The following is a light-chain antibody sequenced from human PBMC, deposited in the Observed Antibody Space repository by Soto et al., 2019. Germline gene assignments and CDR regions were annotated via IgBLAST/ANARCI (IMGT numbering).Light chain of an antibody. Sequence: QSALTQPASVSGSPGQSITISCTGTSSDVGGYNYVSWYQQHRGKVPKLLIYDVSNRPSGVSNRFSGSKSGNTASLTISGLQAEDEADYYCSSYTTSSTLEVFGTGTKVTVL. J-gene: IGLJ1*01. V-gene: IGLV2-14*01. CDR3: SSYTTSSTLEV. CDR1: SSDVGGYNY. CDR2: DVS.